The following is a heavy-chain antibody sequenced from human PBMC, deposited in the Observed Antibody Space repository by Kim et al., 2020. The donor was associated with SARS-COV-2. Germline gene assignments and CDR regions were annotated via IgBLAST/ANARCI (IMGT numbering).Heavy chain of an antibody. V-gene: IGHV1-18*01. CDR3: ARGDPFDY. Sequence: NGTTNYAKKLQGTATMTTDTPTSTASMELRSLRSDDTAVYYCARGDPFDYWGQGTLVTVSS. D-gene: IGHD2-21*02. J-gene: IGHJ4*02. CDR2: NGTT.